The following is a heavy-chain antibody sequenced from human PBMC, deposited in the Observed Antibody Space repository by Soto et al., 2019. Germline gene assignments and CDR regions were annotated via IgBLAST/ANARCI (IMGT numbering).Heavy chain of an antibody. CDR2: TFHSGAT. D-gene: IGHD2-2*01. CDR3: ARGGHVGSATSCCHNF. CDR1: GDSISSGFYY. V-gene: IGHV4-30-4*01. Sequence: SETLSLTCTVSGDSISSGFYYWTWIRQTPGKGLEWIGYTFHSGATYFNSSLEGRVSISVDTSKNQFFLKLTSGTAADTAVYYCARGGHVGSATSCCHNFWGQGTLVTVSS. J-gene: IGHJ4*02.